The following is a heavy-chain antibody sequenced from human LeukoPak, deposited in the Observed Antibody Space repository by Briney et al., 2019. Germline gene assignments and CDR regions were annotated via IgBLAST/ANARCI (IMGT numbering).Heavy chain of an antibody. D-gene: IGHD6-13*01. CDR1: GFTFNSYA. V-gene: IGHV3-30*04. CDR3: ARGPPSSSWSDTRFDY. Sequence: GGSLRLSCAASGFTFNSYAMHWVRQAPGKGLEWVAVISYDGSNKYYADSVKGRFTISRDNSENTLYLQMNSLRAEDTAVYYCARGPPSSSWSDTRFDYWGQGTLVTVSS. CDR2: ISYDGSNK. J-gene: IGHJ4*02.